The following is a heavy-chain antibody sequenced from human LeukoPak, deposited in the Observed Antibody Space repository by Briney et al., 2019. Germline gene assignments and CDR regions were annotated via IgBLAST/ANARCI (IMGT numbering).Heavy chain of an antibody. CDR3: ARGGAATLDY. CDR1: GFTFSDYY. V-gene: IGHV3-11*06. J-gene: IGHJ4*02. Sequence: GGSLRLSCAASGFTFSDYYMSWIRQAPGKGLEWVSYISSSNSYTNYADSVKGRFTISRDNAKNSLYLQMDSLRAEDTAVYYCARGGAATLDYWGQGTLVTVSS. D-gene: IGHD2-15*01. CDR2: ISSSNSYT.